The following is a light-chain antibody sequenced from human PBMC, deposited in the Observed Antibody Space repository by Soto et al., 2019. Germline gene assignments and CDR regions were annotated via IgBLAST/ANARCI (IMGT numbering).Light chain of an antibody. Sequence: DVQLDQSPSFLSASIGDRVTITCRASQGISSYLAWYQQEPGKAPKLLIFAASSLRTEVPSRFSGAGSGTEFTLTISSLQPEDFATYYCQQLSSYPVTFGGGTKVEI. V-gene: IGKV1-9*01. CDR1: QGISSY. J-gene: IGKJ4*01. CDR2: AAS. CDR3: QQLSSYPVT.